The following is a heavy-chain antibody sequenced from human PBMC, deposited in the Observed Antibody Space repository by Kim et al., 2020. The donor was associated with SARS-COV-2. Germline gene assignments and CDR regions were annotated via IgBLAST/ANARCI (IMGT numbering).Heavy chain of an antibody. D-gene: IGHD3-22*01. Sequence: SVKVSCKASGGTFSSYAISWVRQAPGQGLEWMGGIIPIFGTANYAQKFQGRVTITADESTSTAYMELSSLRSEDTAVYYCARDPHPSSGDGYYFDYWGQGTLVTVSS. V-gene: IGHV1-69*13. J-gene: IGHJ4*02. CDR3: ARDPHPSSGDGYYFDY. CDR1: GGTFSSYA. CDR2: IIPIFGTA.